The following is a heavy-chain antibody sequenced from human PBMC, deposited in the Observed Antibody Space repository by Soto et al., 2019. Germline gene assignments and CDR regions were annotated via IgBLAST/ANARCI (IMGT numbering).Heavy chain of an antibody. CDR3: ATDGLRGYYSNYDAFDI. CDR1: GYTLTESS. V-gene: IGHV1-24*01. Sequence: ASVKVSCKVSGYTLTESSMHWVRQAPGKGLEWMGGFDPEDGETIYAQKFQGRVTMTEDTSTDTAYMELSSLRSEDTAVYYCATDGLRGYYSNYDAFDIWGQGTMVTVSS. D-gene: IGHD4-4*01. J-gene: IGHJ3*02. CDR2: FDPEDGET.